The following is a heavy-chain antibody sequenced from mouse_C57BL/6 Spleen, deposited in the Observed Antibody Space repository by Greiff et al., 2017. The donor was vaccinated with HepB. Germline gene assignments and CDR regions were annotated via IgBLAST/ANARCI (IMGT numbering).Heavy chain of an antibody. CDR2: IDPSDSYT. D-gene: IGHD1-1*01. Sequence: KQSCKASGYTFTSYWMHWVKQRLGQGREWNGEIDPSDSYTNYNQKFKGKSTLTVDKSSSTAYMQLSSLTSEDSAVYYCARSYEYYFDYWGQDTPLPVSS. V-gene: IGHV1-69*01. CDR1: GYTFTSYW. CDR3: ARSYEYYFDY. J-gene: IGHJ2*01.